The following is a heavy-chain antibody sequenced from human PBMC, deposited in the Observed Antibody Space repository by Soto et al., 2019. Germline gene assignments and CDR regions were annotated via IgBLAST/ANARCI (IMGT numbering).Heavy chain of an antibody. CDR1: GYTFTRYY. CDR2: INPNSGGT. V-gene: IGHV1-2*04. J-gene: IGHJ4*02. Sequence: ASVKVSCKASGYTFTRYYMHWVRQAPGQGLEWMGWINPNSGGTNYAQKFQGWVTMTRDTSISTAYMELSRLRSDDTAVYYCAVHLAYSSSPTFDYWGQGTLVTVSS. CDR3: AVHLAYSSSPTFDY. D-gene: IGHD6-6*01.